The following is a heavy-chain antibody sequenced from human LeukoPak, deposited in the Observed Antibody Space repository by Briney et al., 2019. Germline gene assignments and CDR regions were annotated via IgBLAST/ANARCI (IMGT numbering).Heavy chain of an antibody. CDR3: ASEYEQPLDY. Sequence: GGSLRLSCAASGFTFSSYSMNWVRQAPGKGLEWVSYISSSSTIYYADSVKGRFTIYRDNAKNSLYLQMNSLRAEDTAVYYCASEYEQPLDYWGQGALVTVSS. CDR1: GFTFSSYS. CDR2: ISSSSTI. V-gene: IGHV3-48*01. J-gene: IGHJ4*02. D-gene: IGHD2-8*01.